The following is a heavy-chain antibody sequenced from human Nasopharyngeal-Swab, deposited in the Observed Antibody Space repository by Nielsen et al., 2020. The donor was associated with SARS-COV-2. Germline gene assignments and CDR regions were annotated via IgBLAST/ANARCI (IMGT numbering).Heavy chain of an antibody. V-gene: IGHV3-21*01. CDR1: GFTFSSYS. J-gene: IGHJ6*03. CDR2: ISSSSSYI. D-gene: IGHD2-2*01. CDR3: ARGTQAVVVPAAPSDYMDV. Sequence: GESLKISCAASGFTFSSYSMNWVRQAPGKGLEWVSSISSSSSYIYYADSVKGRFTISRDNAKNSLYLQMNSLRAEDTAVYYCARGTQAVVVPAAPSDYMDVWGKGTTVTVSS.